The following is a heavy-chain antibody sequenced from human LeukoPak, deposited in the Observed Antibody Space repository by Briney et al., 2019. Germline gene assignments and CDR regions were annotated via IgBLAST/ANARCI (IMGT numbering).Heavy chain of an antibody. J-gene: IGHJ4*02. CDR2: IIPIFGTA. Sequence: ASVKVSCKASGGTFSSYAISWMRQAPGQGLEWMGGIIPIFGTANYAHRFQGRVTITAGESTSTAYMELSSLRSEDTAVYYCARVESRTYYDSSGVFDYWGQGTLVTVSS. CDR1: GGTFSSYA. CDR3: ARVESRTYYDSSGVFDY. D-gene: IGHD3-22*01. V-gene: IGHV1-69*13.